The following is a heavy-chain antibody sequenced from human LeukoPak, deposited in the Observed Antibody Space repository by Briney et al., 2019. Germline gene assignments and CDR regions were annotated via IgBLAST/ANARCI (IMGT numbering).Heavy chain of an antibody. J-gene: IGHJ4*02. Sequence: SETLSLTCGDYDGSFSGYYWSWIRQPPGKGLEWIGEINHSGSTKYNASLKSRVTISVETSKNQFSLKLSSVTAADTAVYYCARGGRAGRGYSYGRTNYFDYWGQGTLVTVSS. D-gene: IGHD5-18*01. CDR2: INHSGST. CDR1: DGSFSGYY. V-gene: IGHV4-34*01. CDR3: ARGGRAGRGYSYGRTNYFDY.